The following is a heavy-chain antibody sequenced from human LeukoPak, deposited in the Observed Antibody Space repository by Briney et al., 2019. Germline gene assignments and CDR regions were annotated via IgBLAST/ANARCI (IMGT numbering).Heavy chain of an antibody. CDR1: GFSFSTYW. V-gene: IGHV3-74*01. J-gene: IGHJ4*02. CDR2: ITPDGSST. CDR3: SSQISRGGN. D-gene: IGHD3-16*01. Sequence: GGSLRLSCAASGFSFSTYWMHWLRQVPGKGPEWVSHITPDGSSTNYADSVKGRFTISRDNAKNTLYLQMNSLRAEDTAVYYCSSQISRGGNWGQGTLVTVSS.